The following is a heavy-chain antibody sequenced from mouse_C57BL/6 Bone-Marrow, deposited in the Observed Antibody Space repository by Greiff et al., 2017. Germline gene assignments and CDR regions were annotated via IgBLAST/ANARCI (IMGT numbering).Heavy chain of an antibody. D-gene: IGHD2-13*01. CDR2: ISNGGGST. J-gene: IGHJ2*01. Sequence: EVQLVESGGGLVQPGGSLKLSCAASGFTFSDYYMYWVRQTPEKRLEWVAYISNGGGSTYYPDTVKGRFTISRDNAKNTLYLQMSRLKSEDTARYDVARRGDPYYFDYWGQGTTLTGSS. CDR3: ARRGDPYYFDY. V-gene: IGHV5-12*01. CDR1: GFTFSDYY.